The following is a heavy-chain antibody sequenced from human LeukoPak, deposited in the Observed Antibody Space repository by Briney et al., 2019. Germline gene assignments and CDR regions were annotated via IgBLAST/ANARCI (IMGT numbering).Heavy chain of an antibody. CDR2: TSYDGNNK. CDR1: GFTFSKYG. J-gene: IGHJ4*02. CDR3: AKGSLRDGYNYGGYFDY. V-gene: IGHV3-30*18. D-gene: IGHD5-24*01. Sequence: GGSLRLSCAASGFTFSKYGMHLVRQAPGKGLEWLAITSYDGNNKYYADSVKARFTISRDNSKNTLYLQMNSLRAEDTAVYYCAKGSLRDGYNYGGYFDYWGQGTLVTVSS.